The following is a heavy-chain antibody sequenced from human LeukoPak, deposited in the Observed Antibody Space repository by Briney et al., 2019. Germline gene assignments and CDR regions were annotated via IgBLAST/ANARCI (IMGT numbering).Heavy chain of an antibody. CDR1: GGTSSSYA. V-gene: IGHV1-69*01. J-gene: IGHJ3*02. D-gene: IGHD1-26*01. CDR2: IIPIFGTA. CDR3: AAASVSWELLQNDAFDI. Sequence: ASVKVSCKASGGTSSSYAISWVRQAPGQGLEWMGGIIPIFGTANYAQKFQGRVTITADESTSTAYMELSSLRSEDTAVYYCAAASVSWELLQNDAFDIWGQGTMVTVSS.